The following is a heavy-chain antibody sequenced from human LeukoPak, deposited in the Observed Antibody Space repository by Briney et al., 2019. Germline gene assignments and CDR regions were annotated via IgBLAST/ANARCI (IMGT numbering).Heavy chain of an antibody. CDR1: GGSISSSSYY. J-gene: IGHJ4*02. CDR3: ARHKGYSRLQPQQEI. CDR2: IYYSGST. Sequence: SETLSLTCTVSGGSISSSSYYWGWIRQPPGKGLEWIGSIYYSGSTYYNPSLKSRVTISVDTSKNQFSLKLSSVTAADTAVYYCARHKGYSRLQPQQEIWGQGTLVTVCS. V-gene: IGHV4-39*01. D-gene: IGHD5-12*01.